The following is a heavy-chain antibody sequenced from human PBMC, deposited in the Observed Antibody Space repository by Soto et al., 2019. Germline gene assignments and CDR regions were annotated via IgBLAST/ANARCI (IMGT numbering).Heavy chain of an antibody. V-gene: IGHV3-23*01. CDR2: ISGSGGST. Sequence: GGSLRLSCAASGFTFSSYAMSWVRQAPGKGLEWVSAISGSGGSTYYADSVKGRFTISRDNSKNTLYLQMNSLRAEDTAVYYFAKDSLDSSGYYYSWFDYWGQGTLVTVSS. CDR3: AKDSLDSSGYYYSWFDY. CDR1: GFTFSSYA. J-gene: IGHJ4*02. D-gene: IGHD3-22*01.